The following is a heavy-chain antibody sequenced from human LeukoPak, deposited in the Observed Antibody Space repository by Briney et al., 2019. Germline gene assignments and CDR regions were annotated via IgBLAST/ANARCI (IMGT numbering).Heavy chain of an antibody. D-gene: IGHD6-13*01. V-gene: IGHV3-74*01. CDR2: IDSDRNTT. CDR3: AAGTGCDY. CDR1: GLAFSSYW. J-gene: IGHJ4*02. Sequence: PGGSLRLSCVASGLAFSSYWMHWVRQAPGKGLVWVSRIDSDRNTTIYADSVKGRFTIARDNAKNSLYLQMNSLRAEDTAVYYCAAGTGCDYWGQGTLVTVSS.